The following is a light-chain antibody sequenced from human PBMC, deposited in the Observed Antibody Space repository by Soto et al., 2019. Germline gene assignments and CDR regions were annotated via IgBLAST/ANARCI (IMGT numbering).Light chain of an antibody. CDR2: DAS. Sequence: DIQMTQSPSTLSASVGDRVTITCRASQSISSWLAWYQQKPGKAPKLLIYDASSLESGVPSRFSGSGSGTEFPLTISSLQTDDFATYYCQQYNSYLLTFGGGTKGEIK. CDR3: QQYNSYLLT. CDR1: QSISSW. V-gene: IGKV1-5*01. J-gene: IGKJ4*01.